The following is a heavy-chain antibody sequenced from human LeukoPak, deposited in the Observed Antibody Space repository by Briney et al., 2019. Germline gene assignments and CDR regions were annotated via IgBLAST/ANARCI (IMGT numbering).Heavy chain of an antibody. Sequence: GGSLRLSCAASGFTFSSYGMHWVRQAPGKGLEWVAVISYDGSNKYYADSVKGRFTVSRDNSKNTLYLQMNSLRAEDTAVYYCAKDLGYCSSTSCYNQFGMDVWGQGTTVTVSS. J-gene: IGHJ6*02. V-gene: IGHV3-30*18. CDR2: ISYDGSNK. D-gene: IGHD2-2*01. CDR1: GFTFSSYG. CDR3: AKDLGYCSSTSCYNQFGMDV.